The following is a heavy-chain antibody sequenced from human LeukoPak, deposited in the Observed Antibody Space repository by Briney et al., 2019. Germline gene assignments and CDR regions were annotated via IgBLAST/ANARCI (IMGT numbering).Heavy chain of an antibody. CDR3: ARSPLRSGNSAFDY. V-gene: IGHV1-69*15. CDR1: GGIFNSFS. CDR2: IVPIFKKT. D-gene: IGHD4-23*01. Sequence: SVKVSCKASGGIFNSFSYSWVRQAPGQGLEWIGRIVPIFKKTYYAQKLQGRVTITADESTSTAYMELSSLRSEDTAVYYCARSPLRSGNSAFDYWGQGTLVTVSS. J-gene: IGHJ4*02.